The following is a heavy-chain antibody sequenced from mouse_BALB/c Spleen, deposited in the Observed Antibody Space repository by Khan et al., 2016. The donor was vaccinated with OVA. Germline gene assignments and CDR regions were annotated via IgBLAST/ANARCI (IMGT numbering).Heavy chain of an antibody. J-gene: IGHJ2*01. CDR2: INPSTGYT. D-gene: IGHD1-1*02. V-gene: IGHV1-7*01. CDR1: GYTFINYW. CDR3: ARRGLRWDFDY. Sequence: QVQLKQSGAELAKPGASVKMSCKASGYTFINYWILWVKQRPGQGLEWIGYINPSTGYTEYNQNFKDKATLTADKSSSTAYMQLSSLTSEASAVYYCARRGLRWDFDYWDQGTTLTVSS.